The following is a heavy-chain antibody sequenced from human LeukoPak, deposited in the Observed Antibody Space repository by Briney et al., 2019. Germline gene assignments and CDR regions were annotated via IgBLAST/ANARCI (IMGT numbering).Heavy chain of an antibody. J-gene: IGHJ2*01. CDR2: IYYSGST. D-gene: IGHD3-10*01. V-gene: IGHV4-59*01. CDR3: ARAGVDYYYSGTYYFWYFDL. Sequence: SETLSLTCTVSGGSISSYYWSWIRQPPGVGLECIGYIYYSGSTNFNPSLKSRVTMSLDTSRNQFSLKLSSVTAADTAVYYCARAGVDYYYSGTYYFWYFDLWGRGTLVTVSS. CDR1: GGSISSYY.